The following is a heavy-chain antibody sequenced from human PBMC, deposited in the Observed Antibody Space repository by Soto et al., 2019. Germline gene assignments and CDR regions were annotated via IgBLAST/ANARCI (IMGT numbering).Heavy chain of an antibody. J-gene: IGHJ5*02. D-gene: IGHD5-18*01. CDR1: GGSISSGGYY. V-gene: IGHV4-31*03. CDR3: AREGFTAMERGWFDP. CDR2: IYYSGST. Sequence: QVQLQESGPGLVKPSQTLSLTCTVSGGSISSGGYYWSWIRQHPGKGLEWIGYIYYSGSTYYNPSLKSRVTISVDTSKNQCSLKLSSVTAADTAVYYCAREGFTAMERGWFDPWGQGTLVTVSS.